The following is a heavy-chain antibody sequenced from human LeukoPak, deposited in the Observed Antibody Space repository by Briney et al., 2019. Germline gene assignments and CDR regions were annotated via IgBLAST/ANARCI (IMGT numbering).Heavy chain of an antibody. Sequence: GGSLRLSCAVSGFTCNNFEMNWVRQAPGKGREWVSYIDISGTSIYYADSVKGRFTISRDNAKNSLYLQMNSLRAEDTAVYYCARGGSSGYNYNAFDIWGQGTMVTVSS. J-gene: IGHJ3*02. D-gene: IGHD3-22*01. CDR1: GFTCNNFE. CDR2: IDISGTSI. V-gene: IGHV3-48*03. CDR3: ARGGSSGYNYNAFDI.